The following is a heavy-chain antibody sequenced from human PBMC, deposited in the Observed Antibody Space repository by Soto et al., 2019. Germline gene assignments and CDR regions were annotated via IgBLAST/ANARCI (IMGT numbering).Heavy chain of an antibody. J-gene: IGHJ5*02. CDR2: IYASGST. CDR3: ARSAIPRGGWFRP. D-gene: IGHD2-21*01. Sequence: SATLSLTCNVSDDSLSTYYWSWIRQPAGKGLEWIGRIYASGSTNYNPSLKGRVRMSVDTSKKQFSLNMISVTAADTAIYYCARSAIPRGGWFRPWGQGVLVTVSS. V-gene: IGHV4-4*07. CDR1: DDSLSTYY.